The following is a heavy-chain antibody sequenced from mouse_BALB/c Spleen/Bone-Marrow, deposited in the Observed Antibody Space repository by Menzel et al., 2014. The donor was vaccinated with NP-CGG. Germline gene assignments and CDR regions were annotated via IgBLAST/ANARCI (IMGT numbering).Heavy chain of an antibody. CDR2: ILPGIGTT. Sequence: VQLQQSGAELMKPGASVKISCKATGYTFSSYWIEWVKQRPGHGLEWIGEILPGIGTTNYNEKFKGKATFTADTSSNTAYMQLSSLTSEDSAVYYCARGTYRYYFDYWGQGTTLTVSS. CDR1: GYTFSSYW. J-gene: IGHJ2*01. D-gene: IGHD2-14*01. CDR3: ARGTYRYYFDY. V-gene: IGHV1-9*01.